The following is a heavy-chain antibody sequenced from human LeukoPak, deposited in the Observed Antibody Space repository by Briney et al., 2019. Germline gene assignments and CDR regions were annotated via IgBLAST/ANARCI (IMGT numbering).Heavy chain of an antibody. J-gene: IGHJ4*02. V-gene: IGHV3-7*01. D-gene: IGHD4-11*01. CDR2: ISNNGSQT. CDR1: GFTFTTYS. CDR3: ARATTIAPETLDS. Sequence: PGGSLRLSCAASGFTFTTYSMTWVRQAPGKGLEWVATISNNGSQTSYVDSVRGRFTISRDNAKNSLYLQTNSLRVEDLAVYYCARATTIAPETLDSGGQETLVSVSS.